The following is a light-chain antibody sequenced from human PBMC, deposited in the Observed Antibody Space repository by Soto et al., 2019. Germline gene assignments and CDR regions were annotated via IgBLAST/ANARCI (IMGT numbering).Light chain of an antibody. CDR2: DAS. V-gene: IGKV3-11*01. CDR1: QSVRTS. J-gene: IGKJ5*01. Sequence: EFGLTQSPATLSLSPGERATLSCRASQSVRTSLAWYQHKPGQAPRLVIYDASLRANGVPARFGGSGSGTDFTLTINSLEPEDFAVYYCQQRNVWPPITFGQGTRLEI. CDR3: QQRNVWPPIT.